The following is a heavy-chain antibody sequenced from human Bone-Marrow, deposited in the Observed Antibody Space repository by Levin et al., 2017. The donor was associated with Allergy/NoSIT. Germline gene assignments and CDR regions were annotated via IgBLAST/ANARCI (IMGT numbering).Heavy chain of an antibody. CDR1: GFTFSSYG. CDR3: ALSKPNHTRIAVAGPFDY. J-gene: IGHJ4*02. Sequence: GGSLRLSCAASGFTFSSYGMHWVRQAPGKGLEWVAVIWYDGSNKYYADSVKGRFTISRDNSKNTLYLQMNSLRAEDTAVYYCALSKPNHTRIAVAGPFDYWGQGTLVTVSS. V-gene: IGHV3-33*01. D-gene: IGHD6-19*01. CDR2: IWYDGSNK.